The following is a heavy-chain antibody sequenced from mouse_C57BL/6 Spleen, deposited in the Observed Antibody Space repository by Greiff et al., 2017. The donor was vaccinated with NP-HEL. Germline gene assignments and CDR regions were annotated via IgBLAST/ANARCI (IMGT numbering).Heavy chain of an antibody. Sequence: QVQLKQSGPELVKPGASVKISCKASGYAFSSSWMNWVKQRPGKGLEWIGRIYPGDGDTNYNGKFKGKATLTADKSSSTAYMQLSSLTSEDSAVYFCARPPHPDRSRLAYWGQGTLVTVSA. CDR2: IYPGDGDT. J-gene: IGHJ3*01. CDR1: GYAFSSSW. D-gene: IGHD1-1*01. V-gene: IGHV1-82*01. CDR3: ARPPHPDRSRLAY.